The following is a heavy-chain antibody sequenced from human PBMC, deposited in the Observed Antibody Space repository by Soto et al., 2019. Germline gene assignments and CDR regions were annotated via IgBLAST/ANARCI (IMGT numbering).Heavy chain of an antibody. CDR1: GFTFSGSA. D-gene: IGHD3-3*01. Sequence: EVQLVESGGGLVQPGGSLKLSCAASGFTFSGSAIHWVRQASGKGLEWVGRIRDKVNKYATAYAASVTGRFTISRDDSKNTVYLQMHSLKADDTAVYYCGYDFCSGYYSVGQTSGMIVWSLGTTVTVSS. CDR2: IRDKVNKYAT. CDR3: GYDFCSGYYSVGQTSGMIV. V-gene: IGHV3-73*02. J-gene: IGHJ6*02.